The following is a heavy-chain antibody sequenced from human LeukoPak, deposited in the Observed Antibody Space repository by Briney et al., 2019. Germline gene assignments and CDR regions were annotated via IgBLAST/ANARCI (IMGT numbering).Heavy chain of an antibody. CDR2: IRSKDYGGTT. CDR1: GFTFGDYA. D-gene: IGHD6-13*01. V-gene: IGHV3-49*03. CDR3: STGDLSAYTRRSYDWFDP. J-gene: IGHJ5*02. Sequence: GGSLRLSCRASGFTFGDYAVNWFRHAPAKGLEWVGFIRSKDYGGTTEYAASVIGRFTISRDDSKSIASLQMNSLKSEDAAMYNCSTGDLSAYTRRSYDWFDPRGQVILVTVSS.